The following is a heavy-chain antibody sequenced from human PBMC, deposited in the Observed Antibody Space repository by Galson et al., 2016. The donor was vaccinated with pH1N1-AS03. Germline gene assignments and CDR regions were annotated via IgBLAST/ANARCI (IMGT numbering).Heavy chain of an antibody. J-gene: IGHJ4*02. V-gene: IGHV2-5*02. D-gene: IGHD2/OR15-2a*01. CDR2: IYWDDDK. CDR1: GFSLATSGVG. Sequence: PALVKPTQTLTLTCAFSGFSLATSGVGVGWIRQPPGKALEWLALIYWDDDKLYNPSLKSRLTVTKDTAKNLVVLTLTDMDPVDTATYFCTRSRYYNTNLYYSDYWGQGTLVTVSS. CDR3: TRSRYYNTNLYYSDY.